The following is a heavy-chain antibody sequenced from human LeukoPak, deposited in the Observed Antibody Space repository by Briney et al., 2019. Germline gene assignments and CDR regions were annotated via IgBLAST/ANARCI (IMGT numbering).Heavy chain of an antibody. J-gene: IGHJ4*02. CDR1: GFTFSNSW. CDR3: ARGHYYGSVTYDYYFDY. CDR2: VNRDGSST. D-gene: IGHD3-10*01. Sequence: GGSLRISCAASGFTFSNSWMHWVRQAPGKGLVWVSHVNRDGSSTTYADSVKGRFTISRDNAKNTLYLQMNSLRAEDTAVYYCARGHYYGSVTYDYYFDYWGQGTLVTVSS. V-gene: IGHV3-74*01.